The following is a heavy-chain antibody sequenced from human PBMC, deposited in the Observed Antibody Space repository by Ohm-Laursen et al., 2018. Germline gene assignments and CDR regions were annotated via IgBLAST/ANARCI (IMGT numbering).Heavy chain of an antibody. CDR3: ARDTAGYFGSGQYYKNSFDI. J-gene: IGHJ3*02. V-gene: IGHV4-31*03. CDR1: GGSVSSVGYY. CDR2: VFYSGST. Sequence: SQTLSLTCRVSGGSVSSVGYYWTWIRQHPGKGLEWIGYVFYSGSTYYNPSLKSRVTISVDTSKSQFSLNLSSVTAADTAVYYCARDTAGYFGSGQYYKNSFDIWGQGTMVTVSS. D-gene: IGHD3-10*01.